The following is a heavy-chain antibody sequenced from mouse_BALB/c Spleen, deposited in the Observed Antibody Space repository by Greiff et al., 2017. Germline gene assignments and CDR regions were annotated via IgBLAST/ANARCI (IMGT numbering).Heavy chain of an antibody. J-gene: IGHJ1*01. CDR3: ARRHYGRRYWYFDV. CDR1: GYTFTSYW. CDR2: INPSTGYT. D-gene: IGHD1-1*01. V-gene: IGHV1-7*01. Sequence: VQLQQSGAELAKPGASVKMSCKASGYTFTSYWMHWVNQRPGQGLEWIGYINPSTGYTEYNQKFKDKATLTADKSSSTAYMQLSSLTSEDSAVYYCARRHYGRRYWYFDVWGAGTTVTVSS.